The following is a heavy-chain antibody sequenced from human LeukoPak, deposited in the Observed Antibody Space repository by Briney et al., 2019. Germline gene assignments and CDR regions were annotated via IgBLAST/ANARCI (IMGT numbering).Heavy chain of an antibody. CDR1: EFSVGSNY. CDR3: AREDYDSPGV. J-gene: IGHJ6*04. CDR2: IYSGGST. D-gene: IGHD3-22*01. Sequence: GGSLRLSCAASEFSVGSNYMTWVRQAPGKGLEWVSLIYSGGSTYYADSVKGRFTISRDNSKNTLYLQMNSLRAEDTAVYYCAREDYDSPGVWGKGTTVTISS. V-gene: IGHV3-66*01.